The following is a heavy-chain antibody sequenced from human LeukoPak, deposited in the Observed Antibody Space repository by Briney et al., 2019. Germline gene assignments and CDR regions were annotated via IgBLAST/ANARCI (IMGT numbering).Heavy chain of an antibody. Sequence: GGSLRLSCAASGFTFSNYGMNWVRQAPGKGLEWVAVISYDGSNKYYVDSVKGRFTISRDNSKNTLYLQMNSLRSDDTAVYYCARKRELLMAFDIWGQGTMVTVSS. D-gene: IGHD3-10*01. J-gene: IGHJ3*02. CDR3: ARKRELLMAFDI. CDR2: ISYDGSNK. CDR1: GFTFSNYG. V-gene: IGHV3-30*03.